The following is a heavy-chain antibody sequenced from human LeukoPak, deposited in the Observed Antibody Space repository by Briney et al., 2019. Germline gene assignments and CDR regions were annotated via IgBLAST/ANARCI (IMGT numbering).Heavy chain of an antibody. Sequence: PSETLSLTCTVSGGSISSYYWSWIRQPPGKGLEWIGYIDSSGSTNYNPSLKSRVTISVDTSKNQFSLKLTSVTAADTAVYYCVRGHDSSGYYYGDWGQGTLVTVSS. CDR3: VRGHDSSGYYYGD. V-gene: IGHV4-59*08. D-gene: IGHD3-22*01. CDR1: GGSISSYY. J-gene: IGHJ4*02. CDR2: IDSSGST.